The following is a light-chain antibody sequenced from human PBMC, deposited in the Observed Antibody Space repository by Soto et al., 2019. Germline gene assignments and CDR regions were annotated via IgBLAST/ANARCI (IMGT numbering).Light chain of an antibody. CDR2: GAS. CDR1: QSVNNNY. J-gene: IGKJ5*01. CDR3: QQYGSSFT. V-gene: IGKV3-20*01. Sequence: EIVLTQSPGTLSLSPGERATLSCRASQSVNNNYLAWYRQKPGLGTRLLIYGASTRLTGIPDRFSGSGSGTDFTLTITILEPEDFAVYYCQQYGSSFTFGQGTRLDIQ.